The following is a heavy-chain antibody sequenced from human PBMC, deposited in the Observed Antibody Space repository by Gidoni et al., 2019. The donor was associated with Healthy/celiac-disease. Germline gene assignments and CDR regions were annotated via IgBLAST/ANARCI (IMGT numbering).Heavy chain of an antibody. CDR3: ARGAYCGGDCYHRALYYYYMDV. D-gene: IGHD2-21*01. V-gene: IGHV1-46*01. CDR2: INPSGGST. Sequence: QVQLVQSGAEVKKPGASVKVSCKASGYTFTSYYMHWVRQAPGQGLEWMGIINPSGGSTSYAQKFQGRVTMTRDTSTSTVYMELSSLRSEDTAVYYCARGAYCGGDCYHRALYYYYMDVWGKGTTVTVSS. J-gene: IGHJ6*03. CDR1: GYTFTSYY.